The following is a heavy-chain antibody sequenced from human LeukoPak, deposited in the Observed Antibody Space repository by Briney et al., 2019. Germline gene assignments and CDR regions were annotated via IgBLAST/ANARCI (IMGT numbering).Heavy chain of an antibody. J-gene: IGHJ5*02. D-gene: IGHD3-10*01. V-gene: IGHV4-61*02. CDR3: ARPNGSNYGSGTEYNWFDP. Sequence: PSQTLSLTCTVSGGSISSGSYYWSWIRQPAGKGLEWIGRIYTSGSTNYNPSLKSRVTISVDTSKNQFSLKLSSVTAADTAVYYCARPNGSNYGSGTEYNWFDPWGQGTLVTVSS. CDR2: IYTSGST. CDR1: GGSISSGSYY.